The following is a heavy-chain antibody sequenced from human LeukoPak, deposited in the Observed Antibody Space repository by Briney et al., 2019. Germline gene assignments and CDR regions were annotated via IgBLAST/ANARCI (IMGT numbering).Heavy chain of an antibody. Sequence: SETLSLTCTVSGGSISSGDYYWSWIRQPPGKGLEWIGYIYYSGSTYYNPSLKSRVTISVDTSKNQFSLKLSSVTAADTAVYYCARVVPGYSSGWYFDIWGQGTLVTVSS. D-gene: IGHD6-19*01. CDR1: GGSISSGDYY. V-gene: IGHV4-30-4*01. CDR2: IYYSGST. CDR3: ARVVPGYSSGWYFDI. J-gene: IGHJ4*02.